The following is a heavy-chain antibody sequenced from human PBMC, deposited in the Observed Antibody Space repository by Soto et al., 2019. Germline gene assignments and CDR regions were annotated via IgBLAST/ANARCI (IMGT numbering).Heavy chain of an antibody. J-gene: IGHJ4*02. Sequence: SETLSLTCAVSSGSISSSNWWSWVRQPPGKGLEWIGEIYHSGSTNYNPSLKSRVTISVDKSKNQFSLKLSSVTAADTAVYYCARRPLTDCSGGSCYPAFDYWGQGTLVTVSS. CDR3: ARRPLTDCSGGSCYPAFDY. CDR1: SGSISSSNW. D-gene: IGHD2-15*01. V-gene: IGHV4-4*02. CDR2: IYHSGST.